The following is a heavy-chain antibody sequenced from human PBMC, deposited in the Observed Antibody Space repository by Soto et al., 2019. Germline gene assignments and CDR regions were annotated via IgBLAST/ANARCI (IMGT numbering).Heavy chain of an antibody. CDR3: ARVSAAMVRLLDY. J-gene: IGHJ4*02. V-gene: IGHV3-21*01. Sequence: GGSLRLSCAASGFTFSSYSMNWVRQAPGKGLEWVSSISSSSSYIYYADSVKGRFTISRDNAKNSLYLQMNSLRAEDTAVYYCARVSAAMVRLLDYWARGTLVTVSS. D-gene: IGHD5-18*01. CDR1: GFTFSSYS. CDR2: ISSSSSYI.